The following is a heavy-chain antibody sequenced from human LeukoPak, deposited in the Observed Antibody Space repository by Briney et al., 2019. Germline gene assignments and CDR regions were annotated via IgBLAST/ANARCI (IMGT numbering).Heavy chain of an antibody. V-gene: IGHV3-43*01. Sequence: GGSLRLSCAAFGFTFDDYTMHWVRQAPGKGLEWVSLISWDGGSTYYADSVKGRFTISRDNSKNSLYVQMNSLRTEDTALYYCAKDGCSYGYCGFDYWGQGTLVTVSS. CDR1: GFTFDDYT. D-gene: IGHD5-18*01. J-gene: IGHJ4*02. CDR3: AKDGCSYGYCGFDY. CDR2: ISWDGGST.